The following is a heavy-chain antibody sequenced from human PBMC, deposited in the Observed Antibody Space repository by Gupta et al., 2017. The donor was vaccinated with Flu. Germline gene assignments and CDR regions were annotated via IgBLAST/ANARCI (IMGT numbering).Heavy chain of an antibody. CDR3: AKGPYYDFWSGHCYFDY. V-gene: IGHV3-9*01. CDR2: INWNSGSI. J-gene: IGHJ4*02. Sequence: QAPGRGLEWVSGINWNSGSIAYADSVKGRFTISRENAKNSLYLQMNSLGAEDTALYYCAKGPYYDFWSGHCYFDYWGQGTLVTVSS. D-gene: IGHD3-3*01.